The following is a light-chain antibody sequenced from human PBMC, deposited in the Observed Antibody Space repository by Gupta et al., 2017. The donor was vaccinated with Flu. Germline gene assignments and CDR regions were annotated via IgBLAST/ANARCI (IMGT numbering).Light chain of an antibody. J-gene: IGKJ1*01. CDR1: QSISSW. CDR2: KAS. Sequence: DIQMTQSPSTLSASVGDRVTIPCRASQSISSWLAWYQQKPGKAPKLLIYKASSLESGVPSRFSGSGSGTEFTLPISSLQPDDSATYYCQQYNSYSWTFGQGTKVEIK. V-gene: IGKV1-5*03. CDR3: QQYNSYSWT.